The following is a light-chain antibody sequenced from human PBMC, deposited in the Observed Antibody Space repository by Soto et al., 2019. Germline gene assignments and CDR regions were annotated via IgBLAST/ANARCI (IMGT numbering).Light chain of an antibody. Sequence: EILLTQSPGTLSLSPGERATLSCRASQSVSSSYLAWYQQKPGQAPRLLIYGASSRATGIPDRFSGSGSGTDFTLTISGLEPEDFAVYYCQQYGSSPWTFGQGTKV. CDR3: QQYGSSPWT. V-gene: IGKV3-20*01. J-gene: IGKJ1*01. CDR1: QSVSSSY. CDR2: GAS.